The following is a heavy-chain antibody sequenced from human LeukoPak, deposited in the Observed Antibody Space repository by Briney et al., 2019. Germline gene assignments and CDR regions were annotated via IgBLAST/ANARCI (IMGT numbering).Heavy chain of an antibody. Sequence: PSQTLSLTCTVSGGSISSGSYYWSWIRQPAGEGLEWIGRIYTSGSTNYNASLKSRVTISVDTSKNQFSLKLSSVTAADTAVYYCAREVAARPRDNWYFDLWGRGTLVTVSS. CDR2: IYTSGST. CDR3: AREVAARPRDNWYFDL. CDR1: GGSISSGSYY. D-gene: IGHD6-6*01. V-gene: IGHV4-61*02. J-gene: IGHJ2*01.